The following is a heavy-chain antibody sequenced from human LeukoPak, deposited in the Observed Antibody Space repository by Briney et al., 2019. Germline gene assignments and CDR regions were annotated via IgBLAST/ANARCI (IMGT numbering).Heavy chain of an antibody. CDR1: GFTVSGNY. V-gene: IGHV3-53*01. J-gene: IGHJ5*01. Sequence: PGGSLRLSCAASGFTVSGNYMAWVRQTPGKGLEWVPVIYSGGNSYYSDSVKGRFTISRDNSKGTLYLQMNSLTVEDTAVYYCAAAHSNSWSVFWGQGTLVTVSS. D-gene: IGHD5-18*01. CDR3: AAAHSNSWSVF. CDR2: IYSGGNS.